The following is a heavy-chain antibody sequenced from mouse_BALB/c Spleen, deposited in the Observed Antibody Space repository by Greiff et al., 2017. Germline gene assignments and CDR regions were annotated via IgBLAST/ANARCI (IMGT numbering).Heavy chain of an antibody. CDR2: ISYSGST. CDR1: GDSITSGY. Sequence: EVNVVESGPSLVKPSQTLSLTCSVTGDSITSGYWNWIRKFPGNKLEYMGYISYSGSTYYNPSLKSRISITRDTSKTQYYLQLNSVTTEDTATYYCAREGGFHWYFDVWGAGTTVTVSS. J-gene: IGHJ1*01. V-gene: IGHV3-8*02. CDR3: AREGGFHWYFDV.